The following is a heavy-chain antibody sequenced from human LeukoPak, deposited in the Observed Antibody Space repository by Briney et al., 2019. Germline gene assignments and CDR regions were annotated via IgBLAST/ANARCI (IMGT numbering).Heavy chain of an antibody. CDR1: GGSVSSGGYY. Sequence: PSETLSLTCTVSGGSVSSGGYYWSWIRQHPGKGLERIWYIYYSGSTHYNPSLKSRVTISVDTSKNQFSLKLSSVTAVDTAVYYCARGLPRGDSSGYSIFDYWGQGTLVTVSS. V-gene: IGHV4-31*03. D-gene: IGHD3-22*01. J-gene: IGHJ4*02. CDR3: ARGLPRGDSSGYSIFDY. CDR2: IYYSGST.